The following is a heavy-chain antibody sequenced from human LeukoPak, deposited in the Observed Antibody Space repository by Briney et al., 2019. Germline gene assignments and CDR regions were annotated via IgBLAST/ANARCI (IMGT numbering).Heavy chain of an antibody. V-gene: IGHV3-23*01. CDR1: GFTFSNDD. CDR2: ISGGGGRT. CDR3: AKVNWCGASCADA. D-gene: IGHD2-15*01. J-gene: IGHJ4*02. Sequence: GGSLRLSCAASGFTFSNDDLNWVRQAPGKGLEWVSGISGGGGRTHYAGSVQGRFTISRDNSKNTLSLQMNSLRAEDTAVYYCAKVNWCGASCADAWGQGTLVTVSS.